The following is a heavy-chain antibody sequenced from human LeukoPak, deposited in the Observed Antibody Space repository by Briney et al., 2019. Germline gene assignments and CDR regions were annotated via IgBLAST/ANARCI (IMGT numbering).Heavy chain of an antibody. J-gene: IGHJ6*04. D-gene: IGHD3-16*01. CDR2: IYSSGST. Sequence: PSETLSLTCSVSGGSISGYYWSWIRQPPGQTLEWIGYIYSSGSTNYNPSLQSRVTMSVDTCMNQFSLRLSSVTAADTAVYYCARFTYTTRPSDVWGKGTTVTVSS. CDR1: GGSISGYY. CDR3: ARFTYTTRPSDV. V-gene: IGHV4-4*09.